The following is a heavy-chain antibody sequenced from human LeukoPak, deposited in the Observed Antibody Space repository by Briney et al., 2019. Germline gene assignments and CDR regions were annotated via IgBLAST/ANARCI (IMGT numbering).Heavy chain of an antibody. Sequence: SVNLSCKASGFTFTSSAVQWVRQARGQRLEWIGWIVVGSGNTNYAQKFQERVTITRDMSTSTAYMELSSLRSEDTAVYYCAAGGLLLSDYWGERSLLTVSS. J-gene: IGHJ4*02. D-gene: IGHD2-15*01. CDR3: AAGGLLLSDY. CDR2: IVVGSGNT. V-gene: IGHV1-58*01. CDR1: GFTFTSSA.